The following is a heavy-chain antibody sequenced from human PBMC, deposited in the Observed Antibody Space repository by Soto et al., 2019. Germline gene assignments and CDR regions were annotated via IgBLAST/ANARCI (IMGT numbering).Heavy chain of an antibody. Sequence: EVQLVESGGGLVQPGGSLRLSCAASGFIFSSYSMNWVRQAPGKGLEWVSYISSSSSTIYYADSVKGRFTISRDNAKNSLYLQMNSLRAEDTAVYYCARGEGGIAARPHYMDVWGKGTTVTVSS. CDR2: ISSSSSTI. J-gene: IGHJ6*03. D-gene: IGHD6-6*01. CDR3: ARGEGGIAARPHYMDV. CDR1: GFIFSSYS. V-gene: IGHV3-48*01.